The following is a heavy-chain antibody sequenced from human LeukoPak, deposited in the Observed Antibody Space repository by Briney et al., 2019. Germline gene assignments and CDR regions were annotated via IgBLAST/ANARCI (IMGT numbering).Heavy chain of an antibody. D-gene: IGHD3-22*01. Sequence: SETLSLTCAVYGGSFSGYYWSWIRQPPGKGLEWIGEINHSGSTNYNPSLKSRVTISVDTSKNQFSLKLSSVTAADTAVYYCARETYYYDSSGYIPGAFGIWGQGTMVTVSS. CDR2: INHSGST. J-gene: IGHJ3*02. CDR3: ARETYYYDSSGYIPGAFGI. CDR1: GGSFSGYY. V-gene: IGHV4-34*01.